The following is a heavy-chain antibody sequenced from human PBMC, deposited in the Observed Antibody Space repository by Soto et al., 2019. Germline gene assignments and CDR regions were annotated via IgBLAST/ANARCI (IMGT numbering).Heavy chain of an antibody. J-gene: IGHJ4*02. V-gene: IGHV1-18*01. D-gene: IGHD3-10*01. CDR2: ISAYDGST. CDR1: GYAFSFG. Sequence: VQSGGEVKKPGASVRVSCKASGYAFSFGFSWVRPAPGQVLEWMGWISAYDGSTNSAQKFRGRISLTTDTSTNTAYLDLLRLTSDDTAVYFCSTYYFGSGSYYRVDNWGEGTLVTVSS. CDR3: STYYFGSGSYYRVDN.